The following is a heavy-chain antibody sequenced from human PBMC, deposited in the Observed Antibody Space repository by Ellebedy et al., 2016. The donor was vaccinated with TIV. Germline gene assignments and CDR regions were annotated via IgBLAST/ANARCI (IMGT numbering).Heavy chain of an antibody. J-gene: IGHJ4*02. V-gene: IGHV3-74*01. CDR3: ARNKRIAAPAAFDY. CDR2: INSDGSST. CDR1: GFTFSSYW. D-gene: IGHD6-13*01. Sequence: GESLRISXAASGFTFSSYWMHWVRQAPGKGLVWVSRINSDGSSTSYADSVKGRFTISRDNSKNTLYLQMGSLRAEDMAVYYCARNKRIAAPAAFDYWGQGTLVTVSS.